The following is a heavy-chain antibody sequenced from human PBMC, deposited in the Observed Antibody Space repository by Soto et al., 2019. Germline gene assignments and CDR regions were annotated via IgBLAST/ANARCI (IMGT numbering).Heavy chain of an antibody. V-gene: IGHV3-74*01. CDR3: ARDRDTYGNCNADH. CDR2: INSGGSST. CDR1: GFTFSNFW. D-gene: IGHD2-15*01. Sequence: EVQLVESGGGLVQPGESLRISCAASGFTFSNFWMHWVRQAPGKGLVWVARINSGGSSTSYADSVKGRFTVSRDNAKNTLYLQMNRLRADDTAVYYSARDRDTYGNCNADHWGQGTLVTVSS. J-gene: IGHJ4*02.